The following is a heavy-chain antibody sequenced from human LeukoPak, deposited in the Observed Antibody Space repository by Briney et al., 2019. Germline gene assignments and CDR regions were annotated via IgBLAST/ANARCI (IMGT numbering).Heavy chain of an antibody. V-gene: IGHV3-23*01. J-gene: IGHJ4*02. CDR1: GFTFSSYA. CDR3: AKYSSSWYALNYFDY. D-gene: IGHD6-13*01. CDR2: ISGSGGST. Sequence: GGSLRLSCAASGFTFSSYAMSWVRQAPGKGLEWVSAISGSGGSTYYADSVKGRFTISRDNSKNTLYLQMNSLRAEDTAVYYCAKYSSSWYALNYFDYWGQGTLVTVSS.